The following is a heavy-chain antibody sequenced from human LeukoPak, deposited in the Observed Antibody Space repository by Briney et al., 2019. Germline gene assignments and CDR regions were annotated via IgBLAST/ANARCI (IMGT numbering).Heavy chain of an antibody. CDR3: ARGFSGTADY. V-gene: IGHV3-21*01. Sequence: GGSLRLSCAASGFTFSSYSMNWVRQAPGKGLEWVSSISSSSSYIYYADSVKGRFTISRDSAKNSLYLQMNSLRAEDTAVYYCARGFSGTADYWGQGTLVTVSS. J-gene: IGHJ4*02. CDR1: GFTFSSYS. CDR2: ISSSSSYI. D-gene: IGHD1-1*01.